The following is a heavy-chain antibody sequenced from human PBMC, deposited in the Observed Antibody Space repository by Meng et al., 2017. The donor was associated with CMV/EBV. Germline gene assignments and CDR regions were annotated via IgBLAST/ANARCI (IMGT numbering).Heavy chain of an antibody. CDR1: EFTFTRRG. CDR2: ISYDGSNK. D-gene: IGHD3-10*01. J-gene: IGHJ4*02. CDR3: ARGYGSGSYRYL. V-gene: IGHV3-30*19. Sequence: GGSLRLSCAASEFTFTRRGIHWVRQAPGKGLEWVAVISYDGSNKYYADSVKGRFTISRDNSKNTLYLQMNSLRAEDTAVYYCARGYGSGSYRYLWGQGTLVTVSS.